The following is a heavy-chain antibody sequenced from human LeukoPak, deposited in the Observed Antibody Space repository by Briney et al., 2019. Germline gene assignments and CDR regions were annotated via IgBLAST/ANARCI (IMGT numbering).Heavy chain of an antibody. Sequence: PSETLSLTCTVSGGSISSSSYYWGWIRQPPGKGLEWIGSIYYSGSTYYNPSLKSRVTISVDTSKNQFSLKLSSVTAADTAVYYCARGPRARVLSGVGATSPYFDYWGQGTLVTVSS. D-gene: IGHD1-26*01. CDR1: GGSISSSSYY. CDR3: ARGPRARVLSGVGATSPYFDY. J-gene: IGHJ4*02. V-gene: IGHV4-39*07. CDR2: IYYSGST.